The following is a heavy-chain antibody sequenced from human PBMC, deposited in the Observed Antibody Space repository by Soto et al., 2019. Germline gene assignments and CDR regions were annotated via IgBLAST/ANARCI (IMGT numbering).Heavy chain of an antibody. J-gene: IGHJ4*02. CDR3: ARNLMDYDILTGYYMGYYFDY. Sequence: ASVKVSCKASGYTLTSYAMHWVRQAPGQRLEWMGWINAGNGNTIYSQKFQGRVTITRDTSASTAYMELSSLRSEDTAVYYCARNLMDYDILTGYYMGYYFDYWGQG. V-gene: IGHV1-3*01. D-gene: IGHD3-9*01. CDR2: INAGNGNT. CDR1: GYTLTSYA.